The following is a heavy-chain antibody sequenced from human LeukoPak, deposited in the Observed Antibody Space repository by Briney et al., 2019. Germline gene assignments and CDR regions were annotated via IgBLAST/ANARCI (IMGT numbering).Heavy chain of an antibody. CDR1: GYTFTSNY. CDR2: INPNSGGT. D-gene: IGHD1-14*01. CDR3: ARDGVREPFDY. J-gene: IGHJ4*02. Sequence: ASVKVSCKASGYTFTSNYMLWVRQAPGQGLEWMGRINPNSGGTNYAQKFQGRVTMTRDTSISTAYMELSRLRSDDTAVYYCARDGVREPFDYWGQGTLVTVSS. V-gene: IGHV1-2*06.